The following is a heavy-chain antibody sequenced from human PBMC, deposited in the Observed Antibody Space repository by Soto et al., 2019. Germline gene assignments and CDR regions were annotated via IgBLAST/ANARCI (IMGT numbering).Heavy chain of an antibody. CDR3: ARSGYSSGWYSEYFQH. V-gene: IGHV3-11*01. CDR2: ISSSGSTI. J-gene: IGHJ1*01. CDR1: GFTFSDYY. Sequence: GGSLRLSCAASGFTFSDYYMSWIRQAPGKGLEWVSYISSSGSTIYYADSVKGRFTISRDNAKNSLYLQMNSLRAEDTAVYYWARSGYSSGWYSEYFQHWGQGTLVTVSS. D-gene: IGHD6-19*01.